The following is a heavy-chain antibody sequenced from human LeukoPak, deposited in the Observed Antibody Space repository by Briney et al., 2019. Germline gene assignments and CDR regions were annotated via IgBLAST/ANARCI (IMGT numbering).Heavy chain of an antibody. CDR3: ARGYRYGYHYFDY. CDR1: GGSISSYY. V-gene: IGHV4-59*01. D-gene: IGHD5-18*01. CDR2: IYYSGSP. Sequence: SETLSLTCTVSGGSISSYYWSWIRQPPGKGLEWIGYIYYSGSPNYNPSLKSRVTISTDTSKNQLSLNLSTVTAADSAVYYCARGYRYGYHYFDYWGQGTLVTVSS. J-gene: IGHJ4*02.